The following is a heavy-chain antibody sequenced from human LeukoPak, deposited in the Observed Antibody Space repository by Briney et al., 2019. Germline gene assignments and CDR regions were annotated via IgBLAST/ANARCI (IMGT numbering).Heavy chain of an antibody. D-gene: IGHD3-16*01. CDR2: IYHSGST. CDR1: GYSISSGYY. CDR3: ARTRKIWRDAFDI. J-gene: IGHJ3*02. V-gene: IGHV4-38-2*01. Sequence: PSETLSLTCAVSGYSISSGYYWGWIRQPPGKGLEWIGSIYHSGSTYYNPSLKSRVTISVDTSKNQFSLKLSSVPAADTAVYYCARTRKIWRDAFDIWGQGTMATVSS.